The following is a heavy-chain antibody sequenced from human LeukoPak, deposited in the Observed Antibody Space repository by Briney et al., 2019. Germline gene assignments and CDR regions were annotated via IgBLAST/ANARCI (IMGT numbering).Heavy chain of an antibody. CDR1: GFSVNTNY. CDR3: ARVWEMATIFTRDAFDI. J-gene: IGHJ3*02. CDR2: ISYDGSNK. D-gene: IGHD5-24*01. V-gene: IGHV3-30-3*01. Sequence: PGGSLRLSCAASGFSVNTNYMTWVRQAPGKGLEWVAVISYDGSNKYYADSVKGRFTISRDNSKNTLYLQMNSLRAEDTAVYYCARVWEMATIFTRDAFDIWGQGTMVTVSS.